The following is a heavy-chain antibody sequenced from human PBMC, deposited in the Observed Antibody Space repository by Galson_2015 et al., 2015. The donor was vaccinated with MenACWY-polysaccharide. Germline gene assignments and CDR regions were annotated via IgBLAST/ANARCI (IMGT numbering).Heavy chain of an antibody. J-gene: IGHJ5*02. CDR1: GFTFGSYW. CDR3: ARGGNNSTWYTWFDP. Sequence: SLRLSCAASGFTFGSYWMHWVRQPPGKGLVRASRINGDGSSTRYADSVKGRFTISRDNAKNTLYLQMNSLRAEDTAVYFCARGGNNSTWYTWFDPWGQGTLVTVSS. D-gene: IGHD6-13*01. V-gene: IGHV3-74*01. CDR2: INGDGSST.